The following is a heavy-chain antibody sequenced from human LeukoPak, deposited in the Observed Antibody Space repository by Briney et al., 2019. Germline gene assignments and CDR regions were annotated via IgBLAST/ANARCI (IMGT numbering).Heavy chain of an antibody. CDR2: ISRSGGTT. D-gene: IGHD2-15*01. V-gene: IGHV3-23*01. CDR1: GFTFSSYD. J-gene: IGHJ6*03. CDR3: AKRGGTESFYYFYYMDV. Sequence: PGGFLRLSCAASGFTFSSYDMTWVRQTPGKGLEWVALISRSGGTTYYADSVKGRFTISRDNSKNTLYLQMNSLRAEDTAEYYCAKRGGTESFYYFYYMDVWGKGTTVTVSS.